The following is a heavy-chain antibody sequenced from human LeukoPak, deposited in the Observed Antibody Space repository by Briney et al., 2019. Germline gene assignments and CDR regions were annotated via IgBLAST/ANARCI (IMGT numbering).Heavy chain of an antibody. CDR3: ARGGSLYYDSSGYLDY. CDR2: IYTSGST. J-gene: IGHJ4*02. Sequence: SQTLSLTCTVSGGSISSGSYYWSWIRQPAGKGLEWIVRIYTSGSTNYNPSLKSRVTISVDTSKNQFSLKLSSVTAADTAVYYCARGGSLYYDSSGYLDYWGQGTLVTVSS. D-gene: IGHD3-22*01. V-gene: IGHV4-61*02. CDR1: GGSISSGSYY.